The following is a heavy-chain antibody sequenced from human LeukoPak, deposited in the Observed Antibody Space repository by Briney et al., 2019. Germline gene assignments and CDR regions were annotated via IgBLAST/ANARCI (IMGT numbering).Heavy chain of an antibody. CDR3: ARDNRNDADAFGI. CDR1: GFTFSSYS. J-gene: IGHJ3*02. D-gene: IGHD1-20*01. V-gene: IGHV3-48*02. CDR2: ISSSSSTI. Sequence: GGSLRLSCEVSGFTFSSYSMSWVRQAPGKGPEWLSYISSSSSTIYYADSVKGRFTISRDNAKNSLYLQMNSLRDEDTAVYYCARDNRNDADAFGIWGQGTMVTVSS.